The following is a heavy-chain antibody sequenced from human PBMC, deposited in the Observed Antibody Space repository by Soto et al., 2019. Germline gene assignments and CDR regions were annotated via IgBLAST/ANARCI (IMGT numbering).Heavy chain of an antibody. D-gene: IGHD3-3*01. CDR1: RGSISNGDSY. J-gene: IGHJ3*02. V-gene: IGHV4-61*08. Sequence: PSETLSLTCTVSRGSISNGDSYWTWIRQPPEKGLEWMGYIYRTGSTHYNPSLNSRVAISLDTSRNRFSLKLNSVTAADTAVYFCARQIGDGPFDIWGQGTMITVSS. CDR3: ARQIGDGPFDI. CDR2: IYRTGST.